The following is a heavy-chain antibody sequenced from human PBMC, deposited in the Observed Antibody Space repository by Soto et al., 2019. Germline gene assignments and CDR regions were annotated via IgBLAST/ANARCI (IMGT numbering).Heavy chain of an antibody. CDR3: VRELDGYGCFDY. V-gene: IGHV3-7*01. J-gene: IGHJ4*02. Sequence: GGSLRLSCSASGFIFRKYWMAWIRQAPGKGLEWVATIKLDGREKNYLDSVQGRFTISRDDAGDSMSLQMSSLRREDTAVYFCVRELDGYGCFDYWGRGTPVTVSS. CDR1: GFIFRKYW. CDR2: IKLDGREK. D-gene: IGHD1-1*01.